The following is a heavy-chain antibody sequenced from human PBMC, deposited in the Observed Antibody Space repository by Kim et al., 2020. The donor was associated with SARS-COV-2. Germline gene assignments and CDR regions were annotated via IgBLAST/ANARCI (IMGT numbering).Heavy chain of an antibody. V-gene: IGHV4-31*03. Sequence: SETLSLTCTVSGGSISSGGYYWSWIRQHPGKGLEWIGHIFYSGSTYYNPSLKSRVTISVDTSKNQFSLKVSSVTAADTAVYYCAREGTIFCVECYGMDVWGQGTTVTVSS. D-gene: IGHD3-9*01. J-gene: IGHJ6*02. CDR2: IFYSGST. CDR1: GGSISSGGYY. CDR3: AREGTIFCVECYGMDV.